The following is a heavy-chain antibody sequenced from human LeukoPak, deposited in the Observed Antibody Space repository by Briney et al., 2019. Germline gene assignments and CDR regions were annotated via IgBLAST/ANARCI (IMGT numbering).Heavy chain of an antibody. V-gene: IGHV4-59*01. Sequence: PSETLSLTCSVSGASTSSDHWSWVRQPPGKGLEWIGHIYYRGSMKYNPTLKSRVTISVDTPINQFSLKLSSVTAADTAVYYCARGRSRDGYNYDYWGQGTLVTVSS. J-gene: IGHJ4*02. CDR1: GASTSSDH. CDR3: ARGRSRDGYNYDY. D-gene: IGHD5-24*01. CDR2: IYYRGSM.